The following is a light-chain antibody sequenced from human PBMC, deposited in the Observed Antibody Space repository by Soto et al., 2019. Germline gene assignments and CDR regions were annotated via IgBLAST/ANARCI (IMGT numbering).Light chain of an antibody. CDR2: GAS. J-gene: IGKJ2*01. CDR3: LQYGSSPYT. V-gene: IGKV3-20*01. CDR1: QSVSSSY. Sequence: EIVLTQSPGTLSLSPGERATLSCRASQSVSSSYLAWYQQKPGQAPRPLIYGASSRATGIPDRFSGSGSETEFTLTISRLEPEDFAVYYCLQYGSSPYTFGQGTKLEI.